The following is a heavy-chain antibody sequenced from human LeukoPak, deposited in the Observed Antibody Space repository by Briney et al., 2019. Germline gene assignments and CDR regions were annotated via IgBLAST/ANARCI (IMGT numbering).Heavy chain of an antibody. CDR2: ISSSSSYI. CDR1: GFTFSSYS. Sequence: GGSLRLSRAASGFTFSSYSMNWVRQAPGKGLEWVSSISSSSSYIYYADSVKGRFTISRDNAKNSLYLQMNSLRAEDTAVYYCARSRPPVLYYYYYMDVWGKGTTVTISS. J-gene: IGHJ6*03. CDR3: ARSRPPVLYYYYYMDV. V-gene: IGHV3-21*01.